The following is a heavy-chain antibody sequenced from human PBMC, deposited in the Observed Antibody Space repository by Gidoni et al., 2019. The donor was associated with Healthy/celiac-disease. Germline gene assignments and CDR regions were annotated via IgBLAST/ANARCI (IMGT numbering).Heavy chain of an antibody. CDR1: GYTITSYD. D-gene: IGHD3-22*01. CDR2: MNTNSGNT. V-gene: IGHV1-8*01. CDR3: ARVKGPEYYYDSSGSLDY. Sequence: QVQPVQSGAEEKNPGASVKVSSKAYGYTITSYDINWARLDTGQGLKWMGWMNTNSGNTGYAQKFQGRVIIARNTSIGTAYMELSSLRSVDTTVYYCARVKGPEYYYDSSGSLDYWGQGTLVTVSS. J-gene: IGHJ4*02.